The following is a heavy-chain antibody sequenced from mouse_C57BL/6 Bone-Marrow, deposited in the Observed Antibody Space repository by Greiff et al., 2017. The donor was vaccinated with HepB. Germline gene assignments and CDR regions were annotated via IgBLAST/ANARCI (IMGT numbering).Heavy chain of an antibody. J-gene: IGHJ1*03. CDR1: GFTFSNYW. D-gene: IGHD1-1*01. CDR2: IRLKSDNYAT. CDR3: TKEQDHYYGSSYVRWYFDV. V-gene: IGHV6-3*01. Sequence: EVKLMESGGGLVQPGGSMKLSCVASGFTFSNYWMNWVRQSPEKGLEWVAQIRLKSDNYATHYAESVKGRFTISRDDSKSSVYLQMNNLRAEDTGIYYCTKEQDHYYGSSYVRWYFDVWGTGTTVTVSS.